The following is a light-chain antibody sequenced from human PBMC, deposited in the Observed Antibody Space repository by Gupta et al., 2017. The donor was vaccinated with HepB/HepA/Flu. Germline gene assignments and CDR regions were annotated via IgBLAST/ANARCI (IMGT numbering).Light chain of an antibody. CDR2: GKN. V-gene: IGLV3-19*01. J-gene: IGLJ2*01. Sequence: SSELTQDPAVSVAWGQTVRIPCQGDSLRSNYAIWYQQKPGQAPVLVIYGKNNRPSGIPDRFSGSSSGNTASLTITGAQAEDEADYYCNSRDSSGVVFGGGTKLTVL. CDR3: NSRDSSGVV. CDR1: SLRSNY.